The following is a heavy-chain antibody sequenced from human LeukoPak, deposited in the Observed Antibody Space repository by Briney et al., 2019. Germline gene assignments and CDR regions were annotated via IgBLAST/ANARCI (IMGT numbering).Heavy chain of an antibody. CDR2: IYYSGST. Sequence: TSETLSLTCTVSGGSISSYYWSWIRQPPGKGLEWIGSIYYSGSTYYNPSLKSRVTISVDTSKNQFSLKLSSVTAADTAVYYCARQTDGRSYEDAFDIWGQGTMVTVSS. V-gene: IGHV4-39*01. D-gene: IGHD2-8*01. CDR1: GGSISSYY. J-gene: IGHJ3*02. CDR3: ARQTDGRSYEDAFDI.